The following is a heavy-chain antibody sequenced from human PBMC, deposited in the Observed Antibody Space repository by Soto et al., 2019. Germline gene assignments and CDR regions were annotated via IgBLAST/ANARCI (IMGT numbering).Heavy chain of an antibody. CDR3: ARSEYSSSWYLGYWYFDL. D-gene: IGHD6-13*01. J-gene: IGHJ2*01. CDR2: IYYSGST. V-gene: IGHV4-59*01. Sequence: PSETLSLTCTVSGGSISSYYWSWIRQPPGKGPEWIGYIYYSGSTNYNPSLKSRVTISVDTSKNQFSLKLSSVTAADTAVYYCARSEYSSSWYLGYWYFDLWGRGTLVTVSS. CDR1: GGSISSYY.